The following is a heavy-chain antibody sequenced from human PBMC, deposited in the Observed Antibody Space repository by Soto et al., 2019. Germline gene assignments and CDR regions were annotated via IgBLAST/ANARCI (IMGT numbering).Heavy chain of an antibody. Sequence: SATLSLTCNFSGGSIRSYYWSWIRQPAGKALEWIGRIYTSGTTNYNPSLKSRATILVDTSKNQFSLKLSSVTAADTAVYYCAREGASGFRMDCWGKRTTVTLSS. CDR2: IYTSGTT. V-gene: IGHV4-4*07. CDR3: AREGASGFRMDC. CDR1: GGSIRSYY. D-gene: IGHD1-26*01. J-gene: IGHJ6*04.